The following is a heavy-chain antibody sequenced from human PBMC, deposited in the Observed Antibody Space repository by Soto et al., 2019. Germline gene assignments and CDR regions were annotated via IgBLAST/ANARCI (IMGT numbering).Heavy chain of an antibody. J-gene: IGHJ6*02. CDR1: EFTFDKYY. D-gene: IGHD1-20*01. Sequence: EVQLVESGGGLVQLGGSLRLSCAASEFTFDKYYMTWVRQAPGKGPEWVANIKPDGSEQYYVDSVKGRFTISRDNANNSLYLQMNSLRAEYTAVYFCARGNWNYYYGFDVWGQGTTVTVSS. CDR2: IKPDGSEQ. V-gene: IGHV3-7*01. CDR3: ARGNWNYYYGFDV.